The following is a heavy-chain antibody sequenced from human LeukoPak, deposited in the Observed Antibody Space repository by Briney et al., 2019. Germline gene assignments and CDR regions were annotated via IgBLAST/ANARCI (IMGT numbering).Heavy chain of an antibody. CDR1: GGSFSGYY. Sequence: SETLSLTCAVYGGSFSGYYWSWIRQPPGKGLEWIGEINHSGSTNYNPSLKSRVTISVDTSKNQFSLKLSSVTAADTAVYYCARDLEQWLVRYSAEHWGQGTLVTVSS. CDR3: ARDLEQWLVRYSAEH. CDR2: INHSGST. J-gene: IGHJ1*01. V-gene: IGHV4-34*01. D-gene: IGHD6-19*01.